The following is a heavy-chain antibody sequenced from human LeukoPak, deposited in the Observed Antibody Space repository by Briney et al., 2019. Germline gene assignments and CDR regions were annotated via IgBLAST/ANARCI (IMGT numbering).Heavy chain of an antibody. CDR2: TYYRSKWYN. CDR3: ARDQWYYDSSGYYYTD. D-gene: IGHD3-22*01. V-gene: IGHV6-1*01. CDR1: GDSVSSNSAA. Sequence: SQTLSLTCAISGDSVSSNSAAWNWIRQSPSRGLEWLGRTYYRSKWYNDYAVSVKSRITINPDTSKNQFSLQLNSVTPEDTAVYYCARDQWYYDSSGYYYTDWGQGTLVTVSS. J-gene: IGHJ4*02.